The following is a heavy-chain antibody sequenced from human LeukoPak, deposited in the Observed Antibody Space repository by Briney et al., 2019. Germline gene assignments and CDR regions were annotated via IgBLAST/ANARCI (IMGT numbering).Heavy chain of an antibody. J-gene: IGHJ5*02. D-gene: IGHD2-2*01. CDR2: INPNSGGT. CDR1: GYTFTGYY. Sequence: ASVKVSCKASGYTFTGYYMHWVRQAPGQELEWMGWINPNSGGTNSAQKFQGRVTLTRDTSISTAYMELSRLTSDDTAVYYCARFYCSSTSCQYNWFDPWGQGTLVTVSS. V-gene: IGHV1-2*02. CDR3: ARFYCSSTSCQYNWFDP.